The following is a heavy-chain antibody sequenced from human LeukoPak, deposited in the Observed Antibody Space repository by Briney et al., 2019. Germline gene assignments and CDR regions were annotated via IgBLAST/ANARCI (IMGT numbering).Heavy chain of an antibody. V-gene: IGHV4-59*01. Sequence: SETLSLTCTVSGGSISSYYWSWIRQPPGKGLEWIGYIYYSGSTNYNPSLKSRVTISVDTSKNQFSLKLSSVTAADTAVYYCARGHSSGWYSTYGMDVWGQGTTVTVSS. D-gene: IGHD6-19*01. J-gene: IGHJ6*02. CDR3: ARGHSSGWYSTYGMDV. CDR1: GGSISSYY. CDR2: IYYSGST.